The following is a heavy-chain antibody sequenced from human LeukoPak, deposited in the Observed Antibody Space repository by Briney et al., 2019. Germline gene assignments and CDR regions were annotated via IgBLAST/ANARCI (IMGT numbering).Heavy chain of an antibody. J-gene: IGHJ6*03. D-gene: IGHD4-17*01. V-gene: IGHV1-2*02. CDR1: GYTFTGYY. CDR3: ARGPTVTTNYYYYYMDF. Sequence: ASVKVSCKASGYTFTGYYMHWVRQAPGQGLEWMGWINPNSGGTNYAQKFQGRVTMTRDTSISTAYMELSRLRSDDTAVYYCARGPTVTTNYYYYYMDFWGKGTTVTVSS. CDR2: INPNSGGT.